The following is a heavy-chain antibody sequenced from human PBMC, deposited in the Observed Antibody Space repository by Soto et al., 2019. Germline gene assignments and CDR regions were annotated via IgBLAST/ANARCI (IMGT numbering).Heavy chain of an antibody. V-gene: IGHV3-30*04. CDR3: ARPHSTSSWYPDY. CDR2: ISSDGKNE. Sequence: QEQLVESGGGVGQPGRSLRLSCAASGFTFSSYAMHWVRQAPGKGLEWVAVISSDGKNEYYADSVKGRFTISRDNSKNTLYLNMNSLRVEDTAVYYCARPHSTSSWYPDYWGQGTLVPVSS. J-gene: IGHJ4*02. D-gene: IGHD6-13*01. CDR1: GFTFSSYA.